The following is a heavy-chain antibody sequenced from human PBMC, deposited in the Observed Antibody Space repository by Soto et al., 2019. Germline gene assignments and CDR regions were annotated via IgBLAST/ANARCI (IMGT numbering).Heavy chain of an antibody. J-gene: IGHJ4*02. D-gene: IGHD1-1*01. CDR2: ISSSGRA. CDR3: ASHPLNWSDADS. CDR1: GGSVNNNAYS. Sequence: PSETLSLTCTVSGGSVNNNAYSWTWIRQHPGKGPECIGHISSSGRASHSPSLKSRVAISLDASKNHFSLQLTSVTAADTAVYYCASHPLNWSDADSWGQGVLVTVSS. V-gene: IGHV4-31*02.